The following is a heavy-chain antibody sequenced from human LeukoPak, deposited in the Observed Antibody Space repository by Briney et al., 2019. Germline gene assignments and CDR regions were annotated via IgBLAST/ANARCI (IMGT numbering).Heavy chain of an antibody. J-gene: IGHJ6*03. CDR3: ARHLKDYYGSGSNYYYYYYMDV. Sequence: PSETLSLTCTVSGGSISSSSYYWGWIRQPPGKGLEWIGSIYYSGSTYYNPSLKSRVTISVDTSKNQFSLKLSSVTAADTAVYYCARHLKDYYGSGSNYYYYYYMDVWGKGTTVTISS. CDR1: GGSISSSSYY. CDR2: IYYSGST. V-gene: IGHV4-39*01. D-gene: IGHD3-10*01.